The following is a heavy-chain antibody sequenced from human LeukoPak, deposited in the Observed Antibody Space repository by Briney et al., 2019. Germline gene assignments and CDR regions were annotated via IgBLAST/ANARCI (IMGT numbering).Heavy chain of an antibody. CDR1: GGSVRRGNYY. Sequence: SETLSLTCTVSGGSVRRGNYYWTWIRQPAGSGLEWIGRIYTSGTTDYNPSLRTRVTISVDASRNQFSLNLSSVTAADTAVYYCARETHDFWSGPNAADYWGQGTLVTVSS. CDR2: IYTSGTT. CDR3: ARETHDFWSGPNAADY. V-gene: IGHV4-61*02. J-gene: IGHJ4*02. D-gene: IGHD3-3*01.